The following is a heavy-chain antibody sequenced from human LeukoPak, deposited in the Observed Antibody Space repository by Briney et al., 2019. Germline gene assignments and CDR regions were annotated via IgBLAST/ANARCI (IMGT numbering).Heavy chain of an antibody. D-gene: IGHD4-23*01. CDR2: IVVGSGNT. V-gene: IGHV1-58*02. CDR1: GYTFTGYF. Sequence: ASVKVSCKASGYTFTGYFMQWVRQARGQRLEWIGWIVVGSGNTNYAQKFQERVTITRDMSTSTAYMELSSLRSEDMAVYYCAAVVGGAGYYYMDVWGKGTTVTISS. CDR3: AAVVGGAGYYYMDV. J-gene: IGHJ6*03.